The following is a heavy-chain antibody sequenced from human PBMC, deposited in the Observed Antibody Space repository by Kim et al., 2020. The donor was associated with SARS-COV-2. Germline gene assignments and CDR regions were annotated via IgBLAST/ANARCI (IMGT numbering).Heavy chain of an antibody. CDR2: ISYDGSNK. J-gene: IGHJ6*01. Sequence: LSLTCAASGFTFSSYAMHWVRQAPGKGLEWVAVISYDGSNKYYADSVKGRFTISRDNSKNTLYLQMNSLRAEDTAVYYCAGYGSGSYYNPYYYYGMD. D-gene: IGHD3-10*01. CDR3: AGYGSGSYYNPYYYYGMD. V-gene: IGHV3-30-3*01. CDR1: GFTFSSYA.